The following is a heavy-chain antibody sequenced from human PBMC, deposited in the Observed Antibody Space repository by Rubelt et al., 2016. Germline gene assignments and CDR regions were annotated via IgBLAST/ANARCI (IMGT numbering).Heavy chain of an antibody. Sequence: QVHLVQSGAEVKKPGASVKVSCKASGYSFTGYYMHWVRQAPGQGLEWMGRDNPTNGDPNYAQKSQGRGNMPRDTAVSTAYIELSRLRSDDTAVYYCGVDAFDIWGQGTMVTVSS. V-gene: IGHV1-2*06. CDR1: GYSFTGYY. J-gene: IGHJ3*02. CDR2: DNPTNGDP. CDR3: GVDAFDI.